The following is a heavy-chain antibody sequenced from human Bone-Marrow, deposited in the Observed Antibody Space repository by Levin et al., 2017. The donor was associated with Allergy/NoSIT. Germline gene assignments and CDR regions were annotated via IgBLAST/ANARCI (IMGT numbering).Heavy chain of an antibody. D-gene: IGHD2-21*02. V-gene: IGHV2-5*02. Sequence: QTLSLTCSFSGFSLTTRRGVGWIRQPPGKALEWLGIVYWDDDKRYSPSLRTRLIITKDTSKNQVVLTLTNMDPVDTGSYYCVHTYCGGDCYAHNVASDVFDTWGQGAMVTVSS. CDR2: VYWDDDK. J-gene: IGHJ3*02. CDR3: VHTYCGGDCYAHNVASDVFDT. CDR1: GFSLTTRRG.